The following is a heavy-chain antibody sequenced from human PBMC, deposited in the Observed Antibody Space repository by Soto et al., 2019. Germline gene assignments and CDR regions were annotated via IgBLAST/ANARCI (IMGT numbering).Heavy chain of an antibody. J-gene: IGHJ4*02. V-gene: IGHV1-3*01. D-gene: IGHD3-9*01. Sequence: QVQLVQSGAEVKKPGASVKVSCKASGYTFTSYAMHWVRQAPGQRLEWMGWINAGNGNTKYSQKFQGRVTITRDTSASTAYMELSSLRSEDTAVYYCASSLYYDILTPIGALDYWGQGTLVTVSS. CDR2: INAGNGNT. CDR3: ASSLYYDILTPIGALDY. CDR1: GYTFTSYA.